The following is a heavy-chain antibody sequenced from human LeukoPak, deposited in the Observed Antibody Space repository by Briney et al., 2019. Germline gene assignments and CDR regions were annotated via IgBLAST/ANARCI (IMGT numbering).Heavy chain of an antibody. CDR2: IYPGDSDI. V-gene: IGHV5-51*01. CDR1: GYSFTSYW. J-gene: IGHJ3*02. CDR3: ARNRAGSGYPDAFDI. D-gene: IGHD3-22*01. Sequence: GESLKISCKGSGYSFTSYWIAWVRQMPGKGLEWMGLIYPGDSDIRYSPSFQGQVTISADKSITTAYLQWSSLKASDTAMYYCARNRAGSGYPDAFDIWDQGTMVTVSS.